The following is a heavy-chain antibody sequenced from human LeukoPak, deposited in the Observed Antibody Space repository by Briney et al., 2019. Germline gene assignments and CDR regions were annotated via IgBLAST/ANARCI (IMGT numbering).Heavy chain of an antibody. CDR1: GGSSSGYY. CDR2: INHSGST. CDR3: AIELEARPTHCFDP. J-gene: IGHJ5*02. V-gene: IGHV4-34*01. Sequence: SETLSLTCAVYGGSSSGYYWSWIRQPPGKGLEWIGEINHSGSTNYNPSLTSRVTISVDTSKNKFSLKLSSVTAADTAVYYCAIELEARPTHCFDPWGQGTLVTVSS. D-gene: IGHD6-6*01.